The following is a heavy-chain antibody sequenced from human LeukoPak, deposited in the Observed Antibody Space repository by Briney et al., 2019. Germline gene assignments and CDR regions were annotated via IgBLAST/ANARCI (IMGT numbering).Heavy chain of an antibody. CDR1: GFTFSSYS. V-gene: IGHV3-21*01. J-gene: IGHJ4*02. Sequence: GGSLRLSCAASGFTFSSYSMNWVRQAPGKGLEWASSISSSSSYIYYAVSVKGRFTISRDNAKNSLYPQMNSLRAEDTAVYYCARVERNGYSYGLIDYWGQGTLVTVSS. D-gene: IGHD5-18*01. CDR2: ISSSSSYI. CDR3: ARVERNGYSYGLIDY.